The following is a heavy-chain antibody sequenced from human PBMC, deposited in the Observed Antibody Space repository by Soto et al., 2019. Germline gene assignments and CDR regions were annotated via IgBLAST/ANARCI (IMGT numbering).Heavy chain of an antibody. CDR2: IIPIFGTT. J-gene: IGHJ4*02. CDR1: GGTFSNYA. CDR3: ARVSSSWYKDYLDY. D-gene: IGHD6-13*01. Sequence: QVQLVQSGAEVKKPGSSVKVSCKASGGTFSNYAISWVRQAPGQGLGWMGGIIPIFGTTNYAQRFQGRVTMTADESTSTAYMELSSLRSEDTAVYYCARVSSSWYKDYLDYWGQGTLVTVSS. V-gene: IGHV1-69*12.